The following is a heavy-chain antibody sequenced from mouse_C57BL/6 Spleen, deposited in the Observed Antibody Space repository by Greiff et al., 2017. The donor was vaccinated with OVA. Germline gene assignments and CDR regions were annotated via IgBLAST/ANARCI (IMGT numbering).Heavy chain of an antibody. CDR3: ARWGLRYGSSYGYFDV. CDR2: INPSNGGT. V-gene: IGHV1-53*01. D-gene: IGHD1-1*01. Sequence: QVQLQQPGTELVKPGASVKLSCKASGYTFTSYWMHWVKQRPGQGLEWIGNINPSNGGTNYNEKFKSKATLTVDKSSSTAYMQLSSLTSEDSAVYYCARWGLRYGSSYGYFDVWGTGTTVTVSS. CDR1: GYTFTSYW. J-gene: IGHJ1*03.